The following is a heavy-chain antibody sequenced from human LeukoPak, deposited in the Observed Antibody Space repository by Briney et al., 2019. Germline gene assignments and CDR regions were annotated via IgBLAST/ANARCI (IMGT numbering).Heavy chain of an antibody. V-gene: IGHV1-46*01. CDR3: ARDVAGSWEYFDY. Sequence: ASVKVSCKASGYTFTSYNIHWVRQAPGQGLEWMGIVNPSTGSSSYAQKFQGRVSMTRDTSTSTVDMELSSLRSEDTAVFYCARDVAGSWEYFDYWGQGTLVTVSS. J-gene: IGHJ4*02. D-gene: IGHD6-19*01. CDR2: VNPSTGSS. CDR1: GYTFTSYN.